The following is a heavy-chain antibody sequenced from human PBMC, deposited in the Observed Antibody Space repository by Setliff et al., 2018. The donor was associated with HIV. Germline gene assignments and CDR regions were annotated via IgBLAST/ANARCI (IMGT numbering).Heavy chain of an antibody. CDR2: IYPGDSDT. V-gene: IGHV5-51*01. J-gene: IGHJ6*03. D-gene: IGHD2-15*01. Sequence: GESLKISCKGSGYSFTSYWIGWVRQMPGKGLEWVGIIYPGDSDTRYSPSFQGQVTISADKSISTAYLQWSSLKASDTAMYYCARHPPTYCSGGSCYSGNYYYMDVWGKGTTVTVSS. CDR1: GYSFTSYW. CDR3: ARHPPTYCSGGSCYSGNYYYMDV.